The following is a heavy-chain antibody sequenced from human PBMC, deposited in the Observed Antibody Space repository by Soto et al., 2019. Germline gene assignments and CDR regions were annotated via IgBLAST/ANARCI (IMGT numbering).Heavy chain of an antibody. J-gene: IGHJ3*02. CDR3: AKKTDSSSPGGALHI. CDR1: GFTFRSYA. CDR2: ISGSGGGT. Sequence: EVQLLESGGGLVQPGGSRRLSCAASGFTFRSYAMTWVRQAPAQGLEWVSGISGSGGGTYYADSVKGRFTISRDSSKNTLYWQMDSLRAEDTAVYYCAKKTDSSSPGGALHIWGQGTMVSVSS. D-gene: IGHD6-6*01. V-gene: IGHV3-23*01.